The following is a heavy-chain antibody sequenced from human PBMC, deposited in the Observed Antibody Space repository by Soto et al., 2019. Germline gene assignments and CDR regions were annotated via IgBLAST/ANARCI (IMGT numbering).Heavy chain of an antibody. Sequence: SETLSLTCSVSGGSVSSGDYYWSWIRQPPGKGLEWIGYIYYSGNTNYNPSLKSRVIISVDTSKNLFSLKLTSVTAADTAVYYCARIPVDTSMIYWLDPWGQGTLVTVSS. CDR2: IYYSGNT. CDR3: ARIPVDTSMIYWLDP. V-gene: IGHV4-61*08. CDR1: GGSVSSGDYY. D-gene: IGHD5-18*01. J-gene: IGHJ5*02.